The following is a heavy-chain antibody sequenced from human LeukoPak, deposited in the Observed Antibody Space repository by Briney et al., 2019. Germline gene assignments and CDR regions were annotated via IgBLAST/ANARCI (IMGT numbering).Heavy chain of an antibody. D-gene: IGHD6-19*01. CDR1: GYTFTDYF. Sequence: GASVKVSCKASGYTFTDYFMNWVRQAPGQGLEWMGWINPKSGGTVYAQKFQGRVTMTRDTSISTAYMELSRLTSDDTAVYYCARGVAGPYYYYYMDVWGRGTTVTVSS. V-gene: IGHV1-2*02. CDR2: INPKSGGT. CDR3: ARGVAGPYYYYYMDV. J-gene: IGHJ6*03.